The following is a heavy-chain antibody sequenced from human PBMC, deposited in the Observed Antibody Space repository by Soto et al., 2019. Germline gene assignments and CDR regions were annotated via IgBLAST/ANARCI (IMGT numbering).Heavy chain of an antibody. V-gene: IGHV3-23*01. CDR1: GFSFFSYA. D-gene: IGHD2-8*01. CDR2: ISGSGGHT. J-gene: IGHJ5*02. CDR3: AKIEMGWFAH. Sequence: SGGSLRLSCKASGFSFFSYAMSWVRQAPGKGLEWVSTISGSGGHTYYADSVKGRFIVSRDNSENTVSLQMGSLRADDTALYFCAKIEMGWFAHWGQGSQVTVSS.